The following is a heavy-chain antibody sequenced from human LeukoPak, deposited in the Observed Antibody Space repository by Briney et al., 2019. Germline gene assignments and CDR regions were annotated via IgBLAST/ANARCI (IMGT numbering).Heavy chain of an antibody. CDR1: GFTLSAYW. V-gene: IGHV3-74*01. CDR3: VVVVEPPDSDGFDV. J-gene: IGHJ3*01. D-gene: IGHD1-14*01. Sequence: PGGSLRLSCAASGFTLSAYWMHWVRQAPGKGLVWVSLINADGSTATYADSVKGRFTISRDNARNTLSLQMNSLTIEDTAVYYCVVVVEPPDSDGFDVWGQGTMITVSS. CDR2: INADGSTA.